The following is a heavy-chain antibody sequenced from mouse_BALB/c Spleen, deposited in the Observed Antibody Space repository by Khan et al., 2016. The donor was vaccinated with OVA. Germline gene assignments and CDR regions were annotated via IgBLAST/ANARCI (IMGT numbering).Heavy chain of an antibody. Sequence: QIQLVQSGPELKKPGETVKISCKASGYTFTNYGMNWVKQAPGKGVKGMGWINTYTGEPTYADDFKGRFVFSLETSASTAYLQISNLKNEDMTTYFCARISSYWYSDVWGAGTTVTGSS. J-gene: IGHJ1*01. CDR1: GYTFTNYG. V-gene: IGHV9-1*02. D-gene: IGHD6-2*01. CDR3: ARISSYWYSDV. CDR2: INTYTGEP.